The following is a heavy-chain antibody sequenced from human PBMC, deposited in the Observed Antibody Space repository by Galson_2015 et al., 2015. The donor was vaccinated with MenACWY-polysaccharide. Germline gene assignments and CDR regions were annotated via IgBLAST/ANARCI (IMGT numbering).Heavy chain of an antibody. CDR3: ARSLGYSDSAFDNGRDVDRRFDP. Sequence: TLSLTCSVSGGSISTGSSYWSWIRQPAGKGLEWIGRIHSRGSTDYSPSLKSRVTISTDTSRNQLSLMLSSVTAADTAVYYCARSLGYSDSAFDNGRDVDRRFDPWGQGTLATVSS. V-gene: IGHV4-61*02. CDR2: IHSRGST. D-gene: IGHD5-12*01. CDR1: GGSISTGSSY. J-gene: IGHJ5*02.